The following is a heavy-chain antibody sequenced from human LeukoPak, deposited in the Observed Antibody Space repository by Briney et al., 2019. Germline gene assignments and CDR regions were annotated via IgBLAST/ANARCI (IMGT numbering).Heavy chain of an antibody. J-gene: IGHJ6*03. CDR3: ARAENYYYYMDV. CDR1: GGSISSGGYY. V-gene: IGHV4-31*03. Sequence: SETLSLTCTVSGGSISSGGYYWSWIRQHPGKGLEWIGYIYYSGSTYYNPSLKSRVTISVDTSKNQFSLKLSSVTAADTAMYYCARAENYYYYMDVWGKGTTVTVSS. CDR2: IYYSGST.